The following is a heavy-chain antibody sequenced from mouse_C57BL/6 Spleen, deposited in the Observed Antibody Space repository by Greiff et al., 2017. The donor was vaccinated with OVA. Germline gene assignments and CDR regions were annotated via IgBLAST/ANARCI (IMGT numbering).Heavy chain of an antibody. CDR3: ARRYYGSTLGYFDV. J-gene: IGHJ1*03. D-gene: IGHD1-1*01. Sequence: QVQLKQPGAELVKPGASVKLSCKASGYTFTSYWMQWVKQRPGQGLEWIGEIDPSDSYTNYNQKFKGKATLTVDTSSSTAYMQLSSLTSEDSAVYYCARRYYGSTLGYFDVWGTGTTVTVSS. CDR1: GYTFTSYW. V-gene: IGHV1-50*01. CDR2: IDPSDSYT.